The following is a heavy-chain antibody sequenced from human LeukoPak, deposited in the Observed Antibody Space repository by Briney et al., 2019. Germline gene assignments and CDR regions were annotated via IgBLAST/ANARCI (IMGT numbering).Heavy chain of an antibody. D-gene: IGHD3-22*01. J-gene: IGHJ4*02. CDR3: ARRPYHYDSSGNDY. Sequence: SQTLSLTCTVSGGSISSGDYYWSWIRQPPGKGLEWIGYTYYSGSTYYNPSLKSRVTISVDTSKNQFSLKLSSVTAADTAVYYCARRPYHYDSSGNDYWGQGTLVTVSS. CDR1: GGSISSGDYY. CDR2: TYYSGST. V-gene: IGHV4-30-4*08.